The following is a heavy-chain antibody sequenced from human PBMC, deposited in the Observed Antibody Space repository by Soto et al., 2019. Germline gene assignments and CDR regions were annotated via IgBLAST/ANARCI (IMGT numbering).Heavy chain of an antibody. CDR2: MNPNSGNT. D-gene: IGHD2-2*01. Sequence: ASVKVSCKASGYTFTSYDINWVRQATGQGLEWMGWMNPNSGNTGYAHKFQGRVTMTRNTSISTAYMELSSLRSEDTAVYYCARAPDIVVVPAAVRGHMDVWGKGTTVTVSS. CDR1: GYTFTSYD. J-gene: IGHJ6*03. CDR3: ARAPDIVVVPAAVRGHMDV. V-gene: IGHV1-8*01.